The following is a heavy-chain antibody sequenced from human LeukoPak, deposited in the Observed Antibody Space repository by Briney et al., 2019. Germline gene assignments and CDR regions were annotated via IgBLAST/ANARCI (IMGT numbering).Heavy chain of an antibody. CDR2: MSGSGAGT. J-gene: IGHJ4*02. CDR3: AKNGYDFWSGYHRGGYFDY. D-gene: IGHD3-3*01. Sequence: GGSLRLSCAASGFTFSSYAMTWVRQAPGKGLEWVSAMSGSGAGTFYADSVKGRFTISRDNSKNTLYLQMNSLRAEDTAVYYCAKNGYDFWSGYHRGGYFDYWGQGTLVTVSS. CDR1: GFTFSSYA. V-gene: IGHV3-23*01.